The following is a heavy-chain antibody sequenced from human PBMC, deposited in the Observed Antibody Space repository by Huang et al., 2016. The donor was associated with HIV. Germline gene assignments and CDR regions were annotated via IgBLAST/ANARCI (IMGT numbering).Heavy chain of an antibody. V-gene: IGHV4-34*01. J-gene: IGHJ5*02. CDR3: ARRFRVAATRKWFDP. CDR2: DNDGGDI. Sequence: QVQLQQWGAGLLKPSETLALTCAVYGESLGTYYWAWIRRPPGKGLQWIGEDNDGGDINYNPTLERRVTISVDTSRNQVSLTLTSMTAADTATYYGARRFRVAATRKWFDPWGQGTLVSVSS. CDR1: GESLGTYY. D-gene: IGHD3-10*01.